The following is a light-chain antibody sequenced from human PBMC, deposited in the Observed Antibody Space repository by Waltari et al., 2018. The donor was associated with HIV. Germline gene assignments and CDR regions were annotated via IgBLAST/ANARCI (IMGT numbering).Light chain of an antibody. CDR1: YSDFGLSTF. V-gene: IGLV2-14*03. Sequence: AVTQPASVSGLPGQSTTISFPGGYSDFGLSTFFSWYPQHSGKPPKLILYDVDSRASGVSDRFSGSMSGNTASLTISGLRAEDEAHYYCASFTGDNTVMFGGGTEVTVL. CDR3: ASFTGDNTVM. J-gene: IGLJ3*02. CDR2: DVD.